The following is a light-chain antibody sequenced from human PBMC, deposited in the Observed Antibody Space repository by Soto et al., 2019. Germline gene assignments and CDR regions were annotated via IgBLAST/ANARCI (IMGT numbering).Light chain of an antibody. J-gene: IGKJ5*01. V-gene: IGKV4-1*01. CDR2: WAS. Sequence: DIVMTQSPDSLAVSLGESAAINCKSSQRVLYSSNNKNYFAWYQQNPGQPPKLLIYWASTRESGVPDRFRGSGSGTDFTLTISSLQAEDVAVYDCQQYYSTPFDFGQGTRLEIK. CDR3: QQYYSTPFD. CDR1: QRVLYSSNNKNY.